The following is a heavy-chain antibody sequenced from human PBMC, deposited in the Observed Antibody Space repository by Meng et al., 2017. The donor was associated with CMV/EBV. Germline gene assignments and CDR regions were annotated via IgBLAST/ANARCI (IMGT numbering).Heavy chain of an antibody. V-gene: IGHV4-59*01. CDR1: GGSISSYY. D-gene: IGHD2-15*01. Sequence: GSLRLSCTVSGGSISSYYWSWIRQPPGKGLEWIGYIYYSGSTNYNPSLKSRVTMSVDTSKNQFSLKLSSVTAADTAVYYCARGYCSGGSCYWAYYYGMDVWGQGTTVTVSS. J-gene: IGHJ6*02. CDR3: ARGYCSGGSCYWAYYYGMDV. CDR2: IYYSGST.